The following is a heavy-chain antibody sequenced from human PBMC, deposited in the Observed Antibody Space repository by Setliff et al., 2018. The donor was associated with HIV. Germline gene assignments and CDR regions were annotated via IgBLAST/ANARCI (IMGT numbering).Heavy chain of an antibody. V-gene: IGHV1-46*01. CDR3: ARSLREYSYGSPDY. D-gene: IGHD5-18*01. CDR1: GYTFTSYY. CDR2: INPSGGST. J-gene: IGHJ4*02. Sequence: ASVKVSCKASGYTFTSYYMHWVRQAPGQGLEWMGIINPSGGSTSYAQKFQDRVTISRDIHANTAYMELSSLRSEDTAIYYCARSLREYSYGSPDYWGPGTLVTVSS.